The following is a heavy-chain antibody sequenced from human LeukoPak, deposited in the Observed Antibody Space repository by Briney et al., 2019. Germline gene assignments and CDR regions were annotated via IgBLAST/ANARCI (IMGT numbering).Heavy chain of an antibody. Sequence: GGSLRLSCVGSGFTFSSLRMNWVRQAPGRGLEWVANINEDGTESYYVDSVKGRFTISRDNAMNSLYLQMTNLRAEDTAIYYCRRVHYDGYAWDEGTLVTVSS. CDR2: INEDGTES. CDR3: RRVHYDGYA. D-gene: IGHD5-24*01. V-gene: IGHV3-7*04. CDR1: GFTFSSLR. J-gene: IGHJ5*02.